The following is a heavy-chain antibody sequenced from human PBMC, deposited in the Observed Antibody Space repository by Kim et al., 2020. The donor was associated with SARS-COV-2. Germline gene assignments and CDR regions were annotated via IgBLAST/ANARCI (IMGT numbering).Heavy chain of an antibody. D-gene: IGHD6-19*01. V-gene: IGHV4-34*01. CDR2: INHSGST. Sequence: SETLSLTCADYGGSFSGYYWSWIRQPPGKGLEWIGEINHSGSTNYNPSHKSRVTISVDTSKNQFPPMLRSVTAADTAVYYCARTGRQWLVRPILYYFDYWGQATLVTVSS. CDR3: ARTGRQWLVRPILYYFDY. CDR1: GGSFSGYY. J-gene: IGHJ4*02.